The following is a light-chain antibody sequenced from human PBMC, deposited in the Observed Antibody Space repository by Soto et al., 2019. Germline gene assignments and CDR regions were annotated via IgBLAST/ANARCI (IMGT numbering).Light chain of an antibody. CDR3: QQCRSIPWT. J-gene: IGKJ1*01. V-gene: IGKV1-39*01. CDR1: QSISSN. CDR2: GTS. Sequence: DIEMTQSPSSLSVSVGDRATISCRASQSISSNLDWYQQKPGKAPKLLIYGTSNWASGVPATFSGSGSGTDFTLTISSLQPEDFATYYCQQCRSIPWTCGQGTKVDIK.